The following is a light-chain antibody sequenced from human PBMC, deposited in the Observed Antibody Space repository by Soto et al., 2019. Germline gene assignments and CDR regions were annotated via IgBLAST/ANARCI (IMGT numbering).Light chain of an antibody. CDR3: QQRCDWPLT. Sequence: EIVLTQSPGTLSLSPGERATLSCRASQSVSSQLAWYQQKPGQAPRLLIYDASNRATGIPARFSGSGSATDFTLTISSLEPEDFAVYYCQQRCDWPLTFGGGTKV. J-gene: IGKJ4*01. CDR2: DAS. CDR1: QSVSSQ. V-gene: IGKV3-11*01.